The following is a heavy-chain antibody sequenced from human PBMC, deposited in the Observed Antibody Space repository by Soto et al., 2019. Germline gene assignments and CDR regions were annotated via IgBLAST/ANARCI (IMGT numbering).Heavy chain of an antibody. J-gene: IGHJ3*02. CDR1: GDSISSYY. CDR3: ARERRYSYGPPSAFQI. CDR2: IYYSGTT. Sequence: SETLSLTCTVSGDSISSYYWSWIRQPPGKGLEWIGYIYYSGTTNYNPSLKSRVTISVDTSKNQFSLKLRSATAADTAVYYCARERRYSYGPPSAFQIWGQGTRVTVSS. D-gene: IGHD5-18*01. V-gene: IGHV4-59*01.